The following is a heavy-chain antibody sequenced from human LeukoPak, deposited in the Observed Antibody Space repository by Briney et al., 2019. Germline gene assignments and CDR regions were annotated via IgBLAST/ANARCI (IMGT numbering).Heavy chain of an antibody. CDR3: AREDLDYGDPVD. D-gene: IGHD4-17*01. J-gene: IGHJ4*02. CDR1: GFTFNNYA. Sequence: AGGSLRLSCIASGFTFNNYAMCWVRQAPGKGLEWVSAIIRSGGSTYYADSVKGRFTISRDNSKNTLYLQMNSLRAEDSAVYYCAREDLDYGDPVDWGQGTLVTVSS. V-gene: IGHV3-23*01. CDR2: IIRSGGST.